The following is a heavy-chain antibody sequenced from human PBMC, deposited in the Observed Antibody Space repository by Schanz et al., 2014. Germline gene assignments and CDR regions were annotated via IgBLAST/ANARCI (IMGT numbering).Heavy chain of an antibody. Sequence: EVYLVESGGDLVQPGTSLRLSCAASGFTFDDFGMHWVRQAPGKALEWVSGISWNSVSIGYADSVKGRFTISRDNAKNSLYLQMNSLRVDDTAFYFCAKVRGDQRGAFDSWGQGTLVTVSS. CDR1: GFTFDDFG. D-gene: IGHD4-17*01. J-gene: IGHJ4*02. V-gene: IGHV3-9*01. CDR2: ISWNSVSI. CDR3: AKVRGDQRGAFDS.